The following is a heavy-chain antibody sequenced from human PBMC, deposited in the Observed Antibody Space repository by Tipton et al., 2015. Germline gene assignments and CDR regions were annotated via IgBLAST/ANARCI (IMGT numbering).Heavy chain of an antibody. V-gene: IGHV3-23*01. J-gene: IGHJ5*02. CDR1: GFTFSSSA. Sequence: SLRLSCAASGFTFSSSAMSWVRQAPGKGLEWVSTISGGGAITYYADSMRGRFTISRDNSKNTLYLQMDSLRTEDTAVYYCAKALHLYYYDTSAPNWFDPWGQGTLVTVSS. CDR2: ISGGGAIT. CDR3: AKALHLYYYDTSAPNWFDP. D-gene: IGHD3-22*01.